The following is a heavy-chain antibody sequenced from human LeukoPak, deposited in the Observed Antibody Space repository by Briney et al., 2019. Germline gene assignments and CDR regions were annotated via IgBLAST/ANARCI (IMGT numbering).Heavy chain of an antibody. CDR2: ISGSGGST. Sequence: PSETLSLTCTVSGYSISSGYYWGWIRQPPGKGLEWVSAISGSGGSTYYADSVKGRFTISRDNSKNTLYLQMNSLRAEDTAVYYCANPDSNHRLRYYYYYMDVWGKGTTVTVSS. CDR1: GYSISSGYY. V-gene: IGHV3-23*01. D-gene: IGHD4-11*01. J-gene: IGHJ6*03. CDR3: ANPDSNHRLRYYYYYMDV.